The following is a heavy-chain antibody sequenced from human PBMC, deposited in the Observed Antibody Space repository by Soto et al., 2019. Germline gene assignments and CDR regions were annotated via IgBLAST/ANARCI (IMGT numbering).Heavy chain of an antibody. CDR2: ISYDGSNK. CDR3: ARAPGAGGSYSIDY. J-gene: IGHJ4*02. V-gene: IGHV3-30*03. D-gene: IGHD1-26*01. Sequence: QVQLVESGGGVVQPGRSLRLSCAASGFTFSSYGMHWVRQAPGKGLEWVAVISYDGSNKYYADSVKGRFTISRDNSKNTLYLQMNSLRAEDTAVYYCARAPGAGGSYSIDYWGQGTLVTVSS. CDR1: GFTFSSYG.